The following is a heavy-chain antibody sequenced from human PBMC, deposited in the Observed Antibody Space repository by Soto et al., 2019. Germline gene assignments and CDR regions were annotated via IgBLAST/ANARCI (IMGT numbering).Heavy chain of an antibody. CDR1: GFTFINHA. CDR2: ITGNGETT. CDR3: AKVDCGSSGCRLIDY. J-gene: IGHJ4*02. Sequence: LRLSCAGSGFTFINHAMNWVRQAPGKGLEWVTGITGNGETTNYADSVKGRFTISRDNSKNTLYLQMNSLRAEDTAVYYCAKVDCGSSGCRLIDYWGQGTLVTVSS. V-gene: IGHV3-23*01. D-gene: IGHD2-2*01.